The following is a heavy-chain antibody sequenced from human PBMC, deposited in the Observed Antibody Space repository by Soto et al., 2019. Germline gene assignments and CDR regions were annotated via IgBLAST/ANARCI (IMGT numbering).Heavy chain of an antibody. D-gene: IGHD1-1*01. CDR1: GYTFSNYD. Sequence: QVQLVQSGAELKKPGASVKVSCKASGYTFSNYDMNWVRQATGQGPEWIGWVNPNNGHTGYAQKFQGRDTLTTDISTTTAYMELTSLRSEDTAIYYFANVSTKGSALDFDYSGHRTLITVSS. CDR2: VNPNNGHT. V-gene: IGHV1-8*01. J-gene: IGHJ4*01. CDR3: ANVSTKGSALDFDY.